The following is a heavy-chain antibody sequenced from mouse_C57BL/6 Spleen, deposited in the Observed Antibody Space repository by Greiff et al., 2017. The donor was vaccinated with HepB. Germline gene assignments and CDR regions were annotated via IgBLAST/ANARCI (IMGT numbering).Heavy chain of an antibody. CDR2: ISSGGSYT. CDR3: AREDGDY. J-gene: IGHJ4*01. V-gene: IGHV5-6*01. Sequence: EVKVVESGGDLVKPGGSLKLSCAASGFTFSSYGMSWVRQTPDKRLEWVATISSGGSYTYYPDSVKGRFTISRDNAKNTLYLQMSSLKSEDTAMYYCAREDGDYWGQGTSVTVSS. CDR1: GFTFSSYG. D-gene: IGHD2-3*01.